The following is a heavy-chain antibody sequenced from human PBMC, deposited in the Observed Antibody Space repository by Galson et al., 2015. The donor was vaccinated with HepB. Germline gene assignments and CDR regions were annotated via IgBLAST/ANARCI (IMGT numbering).Heavy chain of an antibody. D-gene: IGHD4-17*01. J-gene: IGHJ6*03. V-gene: IGHV1-69*04. CDR2: IIPILGLA. Sequence: SVKVSCKASGGTFSSYAISWVRQAPGQGLEWMGRIIPILGLANYAQKFQGRVTITADKSTSTAYMELSSLRSEDTAVYYCAREDYGDYFLHYYYYMDVWGKGTTVTVSS. CDR3: AREDYGDYFLHYYYYMDV. CDR1: GGTFSSYA.